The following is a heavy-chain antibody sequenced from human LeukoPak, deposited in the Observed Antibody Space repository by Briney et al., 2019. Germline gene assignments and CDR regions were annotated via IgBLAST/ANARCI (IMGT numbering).Heavy chain of an antibody. Sequence: GGSLRLSCAASGFTFSSYAMTWARQAPGKGLEWVSGISGSGGSTYYTESVKGRFTISRDNAKNTLYLQMNSLRAEDTAVYYCVRVDGGYWGQGTLVTVSS. CDR2: ISGSGGST. CDR3: VRVDGGY. CDR1: GFTFSSYA. J-gene: IGHJ4*02. D-gene: IGHD6-19*01. V-gene: IGHV3-23*01.